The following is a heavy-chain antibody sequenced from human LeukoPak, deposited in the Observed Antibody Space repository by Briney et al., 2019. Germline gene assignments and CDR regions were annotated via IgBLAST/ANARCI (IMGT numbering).Heavy chain of an antibody. J-gene: IGHJ4*02. V-gene: IGHV3-53*01. CDR1: GFTFSSYW. CDR3: ARRAGAYSHPYDY. Sequence: PGESLRLSCAASGFTFSSYWMSWVRQAPGKGREWVSLIYSGGSTYYADSVKGRFTISRDNSKNTLYLQMNSLRADDTAVYYCARRAGAYSHPYDYWGQGTLVTVSS. D-gene: IGHD4/OR15-4a*01. CDR2: IYSGGST.